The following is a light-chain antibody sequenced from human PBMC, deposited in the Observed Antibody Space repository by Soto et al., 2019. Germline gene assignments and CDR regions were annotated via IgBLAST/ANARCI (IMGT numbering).Light chain of an antibody. J-gene: IGKJ2*01. CDR2: AAS. Sequence: DIQMTQSPSSLSASVGDRVTITCRASQSIARYLNWYQQKPGKAPELLIYAASNLCSGVPSRFSGNGFGTDFTLTITSLQPEDFATYSCQQHFTTPRTFGQGTKLEI. CDR1: QSIARY. CDR3: QQHFTTPRT. V-gene: IGKV1-39*01.